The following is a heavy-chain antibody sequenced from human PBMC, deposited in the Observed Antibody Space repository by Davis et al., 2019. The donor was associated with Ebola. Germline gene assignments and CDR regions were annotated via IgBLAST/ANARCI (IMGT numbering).Heavy chain of an antibody. CDR2: IYPGDSDT. Sequence: GGSLRLSCKASGYSFTRNWIGGVRQLPARGLAWLGIIYPGDSDTMYSPSFQGQITISVDKSTSVTYLQWSSLKASDTAMYYCARLSGSYYGGGYFDYWGQGTLVTVSS. CDR1: GYSFTRNW. CDR3: ARLSGSYYGGGYFDY. V-gene: IGHV5-51*01. J-gene: IGHJ4*02. D-gene: IGHD1-26*01.